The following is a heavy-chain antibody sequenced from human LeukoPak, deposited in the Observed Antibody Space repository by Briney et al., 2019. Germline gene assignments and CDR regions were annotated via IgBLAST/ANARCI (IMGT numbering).Heavy chain of an antibody. CDR2: IYYSGST. V-gene: IGHV4-31*02. D-gene: IGHD3-22*01. CDR1: YY. CDR3: ARVGERSGYYLGD. Sequence: YYWXXXXXHPGTGLEWIGYIYYSGSTYYNPSLKSRVTISVDTSKNQFSLKLSSVTAADTAVYYCARVGERSGYYLGDWGQGTLVTVSS. J-gene: IGHJ4*02.